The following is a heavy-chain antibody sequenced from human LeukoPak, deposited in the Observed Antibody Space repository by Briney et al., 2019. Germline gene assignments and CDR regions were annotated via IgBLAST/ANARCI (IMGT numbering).Heavy chain of an antibody. Sequence: SETLSLTCTVSGGSISSYYWSWIRQPPGKGLEWIGYIYYSGSTNYNPSLKSRVTISVDTSKNQFSLKLSSVTAADTAVYYCARRHTYYYDSSGYPLDAFDIWGRGTMVTVSS. CDR1: GGSISSYY. CDR2: IYYSGST. V-gene: IGHV4-59*01. D-gene: IGHD3-22*01. CDR3: ARRHTYYYDSSGYPLDAFDI. J-gene: IGHJ3*02.